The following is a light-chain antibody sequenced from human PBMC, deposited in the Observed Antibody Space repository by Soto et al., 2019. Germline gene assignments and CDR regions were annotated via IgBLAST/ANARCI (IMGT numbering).Light chain of an antibody. CDR2: GVS. CDR1: SSDVGSYNS. V-gene: IGLV2-14*01. J-gene: IGLJ1*01. CDR3: SSYTASAPFYI. Sequence: QSALTQPASVSGSPGQSITISCTGTSSDVGSYNSVSWYQQHPGKAPKLMIYGVSNRPSGVSIRFSGSKSGDTASLTISGLQAEDDADYYCSSYTASAPFYIFGTGTKVTVL.